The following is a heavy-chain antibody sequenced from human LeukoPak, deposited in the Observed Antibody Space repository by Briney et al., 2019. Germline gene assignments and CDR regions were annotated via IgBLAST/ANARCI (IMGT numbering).Heavy chain of an antibody. V-gene: IGHV3-23*01. J-gene: IGHJ3*02. Sequence: GGSLRLTCAASGFTFSSYTMNWVRQAPGKGLEWVSGISGSGVGTYYADSVKGRFTISRDNSWNTLYLQMNSLRAEDTAVYYCAKDQVISGSEASDIWGQGTMVTVSS. CDR3: AKDQVISGSEASDI. CDR1: GFTFSSYT. D-gene: IGHD2-21*01. CDR2: ISGSGVGT.